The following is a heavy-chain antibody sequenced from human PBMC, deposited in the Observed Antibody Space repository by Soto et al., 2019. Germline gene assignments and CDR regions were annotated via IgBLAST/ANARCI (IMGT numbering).Heavy chain of an antibody. CDR3: WSRIAGAGDDAFDI. V-gene: IGHV5-51*01. D-gene: IGHD6-19*01. J-gene: IGHJ3*02. CDR2: IYPGDSGT. CDR1: GYSFTSYW. Sequence: GESLKISCKGSGYSFTSYWIGWVRQMPGKGLEWMGIIYPGDSGTSYSPSFQGQVTISADKSISTAYLQWSSLKASDTAMYYCWSRIAGAGDDAFDIWGQGTMVTVSS.